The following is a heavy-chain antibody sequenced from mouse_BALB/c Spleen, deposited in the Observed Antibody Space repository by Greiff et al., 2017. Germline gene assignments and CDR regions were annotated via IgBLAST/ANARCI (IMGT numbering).Heavy chain of an antibody. J-gene: IGHJ4*01. Sequence: EVQLQESGPGLVKPSQSLSLTCTVTGYSITSDYAWNWIRQFPGNKLEWMGYISYSGSTSYNPSLKSRISITRDTSKNQFFLQLNSVTTEDTATYYCAVWYLYAMDYWGQGTAVTVSS. CDR1: GYSITSDYA. CDR2: ISYSGST. CDR3: AVWYLYAMDY. V-gene: IGHV3-2*02. D-gene: IGHD2-10*02.